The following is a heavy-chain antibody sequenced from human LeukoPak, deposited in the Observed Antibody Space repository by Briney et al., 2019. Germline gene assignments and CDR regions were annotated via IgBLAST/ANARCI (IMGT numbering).Heavy chain of an antibody. CDR1: GDSMGTSDHY. V-gene: IGHV4-31*03. CDR3: ARGGNRFGGFYFDY. CDR2: INHRGTT. D-gene: IGHD3-10*01. J-gene: IGHJ4*02. Sequence: PSQTLSLTCTVSGDSMGTSDHYWAWIRQHTGKGPETIGFINHRGTTNHNPSLKNRVAISVDASKNQFSLRLSSMTAADTAVYFCARGGNRFGGFYFDYWGQGILVTVSS.